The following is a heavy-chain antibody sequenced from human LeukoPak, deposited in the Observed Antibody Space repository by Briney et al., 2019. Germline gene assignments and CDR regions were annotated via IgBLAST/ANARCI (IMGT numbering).Heavy chain of an antibody. Sequence: SQTLSLTCTVSGGSISSGGYYWSWIRQHPGKGPEWIGYIYYSGSTYYNPSLKSRVTISVDTSKNQFSLKLSSVTAADTAVYYCARGRSGVYGMDVWGQGTTVTVSS. CDR1: GGSISSGGYY. CDR2: IYYSGST. J-gene: IGHJ6*02. V-gene: IGHV4-31*03. CDR3: ARGRSGVYGMDV.